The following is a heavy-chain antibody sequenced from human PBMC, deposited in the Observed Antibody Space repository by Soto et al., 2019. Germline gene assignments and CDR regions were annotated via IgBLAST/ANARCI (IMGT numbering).Heavy chain of an antibody. J-gene: IGHJ6*02. Sequence: PSETLSLTCTVSGGSISSGDYYWSWIRQPPGKGLEWIGYIYYSGSTYYNPSLKSRVTISVDTSKNQFSLKLSSVTAADTAVYYCARAGVSYDVGSCYGGYYYGMDFWGQGTTVTVSS. CDR3: ARAGVSYDVGSCYGGYYYGMDF. D-gene: IGHD3-22*01. V-gene: IGHV4-30-4*01. CDR1: GGSISSGDYY. CDR2: IYYSGST.